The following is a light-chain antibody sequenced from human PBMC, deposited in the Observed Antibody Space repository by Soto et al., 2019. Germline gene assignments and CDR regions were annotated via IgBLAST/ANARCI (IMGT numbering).Light chain of an antibody. Sequence: QSVLTQPPSASGTPGQRVTISCSGSSSNIGSNYVYWYQQLPGTAPKLLIYRNNQRPSGVPDRFSGSKSGNSASLAISGLRYEDEADYYCAAWDDSLSGWVVGGGTKLAV. CDR3: AAWDDSLSGWV. CDR2: RNN. V-gene: IGLV1-47*01. J-gene: IGLJ3*02. CDR1: SSNIGSNY.